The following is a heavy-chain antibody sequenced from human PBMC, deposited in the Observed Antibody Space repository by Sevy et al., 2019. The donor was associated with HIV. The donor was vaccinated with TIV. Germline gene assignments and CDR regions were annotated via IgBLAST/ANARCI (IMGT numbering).Heavy chain of an antibody. CDR3: VKGARYTITNDAFDI. V-gene: IGHV3-23*01. CDR1: GFTFSSNA. Sequence: GGSLRLSCVASGFTFSSNAMSWVRQAPGKGLEWVSGISGGGGDTFYADSVKGRFTISRDNSKNTLFLQINSLRAEDTALYSCVKGARYTITNDAFDIWGQGTMVTVSS. D-gene: IGHD2-2*02. J-gene: IGHJ3*02. CDR2: ISGGGGDT.